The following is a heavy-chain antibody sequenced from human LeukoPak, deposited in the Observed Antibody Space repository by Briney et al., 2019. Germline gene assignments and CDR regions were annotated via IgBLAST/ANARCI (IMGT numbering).Heavy chain of an antibody. Sequence: GGSLRLSCAASGFTFSSYWMSWVRQAPGKWLEWVANIKQDGSEKYYVDSVKGRFTISRDNAKNSLYLQMNSLRAEDTAVYYCARRAGYYDFWSGYLTDYYYYYMDVWGKGTTVTVSS. J-gene: IGHJ6*03. CDR2: IKQDGSEK. CDR3: ARRAGYYDFWSGYLTDYYYYYMDV. CDR1: GFTFSSYW. D-gene: IGHD3-3*01. V-gene: IGHV3-7*01.